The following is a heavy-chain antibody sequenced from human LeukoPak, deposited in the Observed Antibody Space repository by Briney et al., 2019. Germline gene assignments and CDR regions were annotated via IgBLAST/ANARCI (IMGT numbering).Heavy chain of an antibody. J-gene: IGHJ4*02. D-gene: IGHD3-22*01. Sequence: GASVKVSCKASGYTFTGYYMHWARQAPGQGLEWMGWINPNSGGTNYAQKFQGRVTMTRDTSISTAYMELSRLRSDDTAVYYCARRDSSGYYDFDYWGQGTLVTVSS. V-gene: IGHV1-2*02. CDR1: GYTFTGYY. CDR3: ARRDSSGYYDFDY. CDR2: INPNSGGT.